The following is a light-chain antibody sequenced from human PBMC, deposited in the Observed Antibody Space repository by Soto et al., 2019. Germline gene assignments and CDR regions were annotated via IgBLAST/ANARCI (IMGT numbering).Light chain of an antibody. J-gene: IGKJ4*01. CDR2: DAS. Sequence: EIVLTQSPATLSLSPGERATLSCRASQSVSSDLAWYQQKPGQAPRLLIYDASNWATGIPARFSGSGSGTDFTLTISSLEPEDFAVYYCQQRSNWLLTFGEGTKVEIK. V-gene: IGKV3-11*01. CDR1: QSVSSD. CDR3: QQRSNWLLT.